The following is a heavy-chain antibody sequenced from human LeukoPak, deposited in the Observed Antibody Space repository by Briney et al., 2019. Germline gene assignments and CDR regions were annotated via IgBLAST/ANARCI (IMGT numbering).Heavy chain of an antibody. Sequence: GASVKVSCKASGGTFSSYAISWVRQAPGQGLEWMGGIIPIFGTANYAQKFQGRATITADESTSTAYMELSSLRSEDTAVYYCARGGEYNYYYMDVWGKGTTVTVSS. V-gene: IGHV1-69*13. CDR3: ARGGEYNYYYMDV. CDR1: GGTFSSYA. CDR2: IIPIFGTA. J-gene: IGHJ6*03. D-gene: IGHD3-10*01.